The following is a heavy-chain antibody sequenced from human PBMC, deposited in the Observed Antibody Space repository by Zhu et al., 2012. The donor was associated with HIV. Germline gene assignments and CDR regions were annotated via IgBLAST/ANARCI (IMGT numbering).Heavy chain of an antibody. CDR2: IYHSGST. Sequence: QVQLQESGPGLVKPSETLSLTCTVSGGSISSHYWNWIRPAPGKGLEWIGYIYHSGSTDYNPSLKRRVIMSQDTSRNQFSLKLTSVTAADTAVYYCVRALGVRGVIEGAHHFDYWGQGTLVTVSS. CDR1: GGSISSHY. CDR3: VRALGVRGVIEGAHHFDY. V-gene: IGHV4-59*11. J-gene: IGHJ4*02. D-gene: IGHD3-10*01.